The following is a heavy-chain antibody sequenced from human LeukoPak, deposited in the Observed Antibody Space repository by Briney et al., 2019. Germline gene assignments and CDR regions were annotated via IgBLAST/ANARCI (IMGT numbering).Heavy chain of an antibody. CDR3: ARGRDRLYSSSWYRAVVWFDP. V-gene: IGHV1-8*01. CDR2: TNPNSGNT. Sequence: ASVKVSCKASGYTFTSYDINWVRQATGQGLEWMGWTNPNSGNTGYAQKFQGRVTMTRNTSISTAYMELSSLRSEDTAVYYCARGRDRLYSSSWYRAVVWFDPWGQGTLVTVSS. D-gene: IGHD6-13*01. J-gene: IGHJ5*02. CDR1: GYTFTSYD.